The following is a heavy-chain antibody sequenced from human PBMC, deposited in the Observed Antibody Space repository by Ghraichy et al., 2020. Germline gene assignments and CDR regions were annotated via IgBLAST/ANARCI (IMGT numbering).Heavy chain of an antibody. Sequence: SETLSLTCTVSGGSISSSSYYWGWIRQPPGKGLEWIGSIYYSGSTYYNPSLKSRVTISVDTSKNQFSLKLSSVTAADTAVYYCARGGGGAVAVLDYWGQGTLVTVSS. CDR1: GGSISSSSYY. D-gene: IGHD6-19*01. V-gene: IGHV4-39*07. J-gene: IGHJ4*02. CDR2: IYYSGST. CDR3: ARGGGGAVAVLDY.